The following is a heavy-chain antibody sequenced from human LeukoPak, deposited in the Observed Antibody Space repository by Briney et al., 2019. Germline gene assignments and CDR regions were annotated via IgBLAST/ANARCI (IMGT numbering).Heavy chain of an antibody. CDR3: AREMLAAVAAQS. V-gene: IGHV3-21*01. CDR2: ISCNSSYI. Sequence: PGGSLRLSCAASGFTFSSYSMNWVRQAPGKGLEWGSSISCNSSYIYYADSVKGRFTISRDNAKNSLYLQMNSLRAQDTAVYYCAREMLAAVAAQSWGQGTLVTVSS. CDR1: GFTFSSYS. J-gene: IGHJ5*02. D-gene: IGHD6-19*01.